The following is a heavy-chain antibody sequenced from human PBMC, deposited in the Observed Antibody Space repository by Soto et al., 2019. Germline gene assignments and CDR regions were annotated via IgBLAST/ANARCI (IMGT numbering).Heavy chain of an antibody. Sequence: SESLSLTCTVSGGSLSSSSYYWGWIRQPPGKGLEWIGYIYYSGSPNYNPSLKSRVTISVDTSKNQFSLKLSSVTAADAAVYYCASSNIAAAGFYYYGMDVWGRGTTVTVS. CDR1: GGSLSSSSYY. D-gene: IGHD6-13*01. V-gene: IGHV4-61*01. CDR2: IYYSGSP. J-gene: IGHJ6*02. CDR3: ASSNIAAAGFYYYGMDV.